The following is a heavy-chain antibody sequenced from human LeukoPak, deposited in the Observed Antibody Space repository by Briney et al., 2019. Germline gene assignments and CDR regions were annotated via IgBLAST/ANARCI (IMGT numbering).Heavy chain of an antibody. V-gene: IGHV3-9*01. CDR2: ISWNSGSI. CDR3: AKAHSDYDILTGSIGPFDY. D-gene: IGHD3-9*01. Sequence: GESLRLSCAASGFTFDDYAMPWVRQAPGKGLEWVSGISWNSGSIGYADSVKGRFTISRDNAKNSLYLQMNSLRAEDTALYYCAKAHSDYDILTGSIGPFDYWGQGTLVTVSS. CDR1: GFTFDDYA. J-gene: IGHJ4*02.